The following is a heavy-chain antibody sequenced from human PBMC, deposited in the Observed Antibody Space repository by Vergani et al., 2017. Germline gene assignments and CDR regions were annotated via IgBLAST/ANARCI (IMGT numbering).Heavy chain of an antibody. V-gene: IGHV3-30*02. Sequence: QVQLVESGGGVVQPGGSLRLSCAASGFTFSSFGMHWVRQAPGKGLEWVAFIRYDGSNKYYADSVKGRFTISRDNSKNTLYLQMNSLRAEDTAVYYCAKSTRIDMVRGVNELDYWGEGTLVTVSS. D-gene: IGHD3-10*01. CDR3: AKSTRIDMVRGVNELDY. CDR2: IRYDGSNK. CDR1: GFTFSSFG. J-gene: IGHJ4*02.